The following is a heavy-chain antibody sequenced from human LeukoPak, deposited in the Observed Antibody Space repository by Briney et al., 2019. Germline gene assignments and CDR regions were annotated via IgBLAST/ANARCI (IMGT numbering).Heavy chain of an antibody. Sequence: GGSLRLSCAASGFTFSSYSMNWVRQAPGKGLEWVSSISSRSTYIYHADSVKGRSTISRDNAKNSLFLQMNSLGAEDTAVYFCAKSTRAVMAMMDVWGKGTTVIVSS. CDR1: GFTFSSYS. V-gene: IGHV3-21*01. CDR3: AKSTRAVMAMMDV. CDR2: ISSRSTYI. J-gene: IGHJ6*04. D-gene: IGHD3-16*01.